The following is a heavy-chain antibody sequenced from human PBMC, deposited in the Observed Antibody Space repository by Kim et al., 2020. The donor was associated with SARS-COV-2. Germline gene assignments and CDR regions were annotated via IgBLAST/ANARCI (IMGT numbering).Heavy chain of an antibody. Sequence: AQKFQGRVTMTRDTSTSTVYMELSSLRSEDTAVYYCARAGATVTTRSFDYWGQGTLVTVSS. V-gene: IGHV1-46*01. J-gene: IGHJ4*02. D-gene: IGHD4-17*01. CDR3: ARAGATVTTRSFDY.